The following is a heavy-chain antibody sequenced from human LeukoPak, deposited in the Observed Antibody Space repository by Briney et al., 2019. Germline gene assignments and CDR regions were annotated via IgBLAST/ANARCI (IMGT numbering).Heavy chain of an antibody. CDR1: GFTFSSSD. CDR3: AKDRGWCFEY. V-gene: IGHV3-30*18. J-gene: IGHJ4*02. CDR2: ISYDGSDK. Sequence: GGSLRLSCAASGFTFSSSDIHWVRQAPGKGLEWVAFISYDGSDKYYAESVKGRFTVSRDNSKHTLYLQMSSLRVEDTAVYYCAKDRGWCFEYWGQGTLVTVSS. D-gene: IGHD6-19*01.